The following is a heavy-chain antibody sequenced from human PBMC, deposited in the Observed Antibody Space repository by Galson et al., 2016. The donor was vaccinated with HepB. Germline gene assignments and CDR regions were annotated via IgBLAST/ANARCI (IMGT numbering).Heavy chain of an antibody. CDR1: GFSFSSSA. CDR3: ARDGYYYGSGSHFDY. CDR2: ISYHGSNK. V-gene: IGHV3-30*04. D-gene: IGHD3-10*01. J-gene: IGHJ4*02. Sequence: SLRLSCAASGFSFSSSAMHWVRQAPGKGLEWVAVISYHGSNKYYVDSVKGRFTISRDNSKNTLYLQMNSLRVEDTAMYYCARDGYYYGSGSHFDYWGQGTLVTVSS.